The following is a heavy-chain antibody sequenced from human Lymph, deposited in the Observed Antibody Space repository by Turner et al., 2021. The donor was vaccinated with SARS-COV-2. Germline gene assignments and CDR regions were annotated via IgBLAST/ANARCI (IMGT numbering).Heavy chain of an antibody. CDR3: ARDSSGSGTLDY. Sequence: QVQLVESGGGVVQPGRSLRLSCAASGFTFNNYPMHWVRQAPGKGLGVVAVISYDGSNKYYADSVKGRFTISRDNSKNKLYLKMNSLRAEDTAVYYCARDSSGSGTLDYWGQGTLVTVSS. CDR1: GFTFNNYP. J-gene: IGHJ4*02. D-gene: IGHD3-10*01. CDR2: ISYDGSNK. V-gene: IGHV3-30-3*01.